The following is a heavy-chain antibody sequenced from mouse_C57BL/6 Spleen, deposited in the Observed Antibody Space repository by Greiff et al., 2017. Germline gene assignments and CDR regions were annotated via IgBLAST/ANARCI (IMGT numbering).Heavy chain of an antibody. CDR1: GYTFTDYY. CDR3: ARRDDGYLAGFAY. CDR2: IYPGSGNT. V-gene: IGHV1-76*01. D-gene: IGHD2-3*01. Sequence: VQLQQSGAELVRPGASVKLSCKASGYTFTDYYINWVKQRPGQGLEWIARIYPGSGNTYYNEKFKGKATLTAEKSSSTAYMQLSSLTSEDSAVYFCARRDDGYLAGFAYWGQGTLVTVSA. J-gene: IGHJ3*01.